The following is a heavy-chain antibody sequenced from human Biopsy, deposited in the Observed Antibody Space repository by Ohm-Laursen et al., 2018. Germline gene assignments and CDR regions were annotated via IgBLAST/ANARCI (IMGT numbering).Heavy chain of an antibody. CDR2: IYNSETT. CDR3: ARHPTGFWFDP. CDR1: GGSISTSTTYY. J-gene: IGHJ5*02. V-gene: IGHV4-39*01. Sequence: GTLSLTCIVTGGSISTSTTYYWAWLRQPPGKGLEWIGSIYNSETTFYNPSLKSRVAISVDTSTNQFSLKVSSVTAADTALYYCARHPTGFWFDPWGHGTLVTVSS.